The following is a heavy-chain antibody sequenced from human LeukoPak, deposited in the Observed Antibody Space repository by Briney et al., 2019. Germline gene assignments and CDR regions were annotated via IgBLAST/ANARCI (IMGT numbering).Heavy chain of an antibody. D-gene: IGHD2/OR15-2a*01. CDR3: VSFYETY. CDR2: INSDGSWT. V-gene: IGHV3-74*01. Sequence: PGGSLRLSCAASGNYWMHWVRQAPGKGLVWVSHINSDGSWTSYADSVKGRFTISKDNAKNTVYLQMNSLRAEDTAVYYCVSFYETYWGRGHVVTVSS. J-gene: IGHJ4*02. CDR1: GNYW.